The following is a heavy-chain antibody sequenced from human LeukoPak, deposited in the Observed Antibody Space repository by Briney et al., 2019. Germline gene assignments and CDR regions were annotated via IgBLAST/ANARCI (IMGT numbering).Heavy chain of an antibody. CDR2: ISVYNGNA. D-gene: IGHD6-13*01. Sequence: ASVKVSCKASGYTFTSYGISWVRQAPGQGLEWMGWISVYNGNANYAQKLQGRVTMTTDTSTSTAYMELRSLRSDDTAVYYCARDQVAAAGPYHFENWGRGTRVTVSS. CDR3: ARDQVAAAGPYHFEN. J-gene: IGHJ4*02. V-gene: IGHV1-18*01. CDR1: GYTFTSYG.